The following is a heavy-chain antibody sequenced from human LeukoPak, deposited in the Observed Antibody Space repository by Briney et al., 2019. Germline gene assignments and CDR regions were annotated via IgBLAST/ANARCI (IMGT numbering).Heavy chain of an antibody. CDR2: IYHSGST. V-gene: IGHV4-38-2*02. D-gene: IGHD3-22*01. Sequence: SETLSLTCTVSGYSISSGYYWGWIRQPPGKGLEWIGSIYHSGSTYYNPSLKSRVTISVDTSKNQFSLKLSSVTAADTAVYYCASDYYDSSGQEIFDYWGQGTLVTVSS. CDR1: GYSISSGYY. J-gene: IGHJ4*02. CDR3: ASDYYDSSGQEIFDY.